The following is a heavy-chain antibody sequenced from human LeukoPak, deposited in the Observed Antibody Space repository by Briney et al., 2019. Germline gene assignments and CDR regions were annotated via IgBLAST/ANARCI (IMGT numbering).Heavy chain of an antibody. D-gene: IGHD5-18*01. J-gene: IGHJ4*02. CDR1: GGTFSSYA. Sequence: ASVKVSCKASGGTFSSYAISWVRQAPGQGLEWMGGIIPIFGTANYAQKFQGRVTITADESTSTAYMELSSLRSEDTAVYYCARAHAEDTAINLDYWGQGTLVTVSS. V-gene: IGHV1-69*01. CDR3: ARAHAEDTAINLDY. CDR2: IIPIFGTA.